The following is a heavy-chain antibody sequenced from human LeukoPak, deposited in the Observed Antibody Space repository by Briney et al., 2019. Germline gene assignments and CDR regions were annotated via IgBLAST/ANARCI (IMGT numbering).Heavy chain of an antibody. CDR1: GFTFSYYA. V-gene: IGHV3-33*01. J-gene: IGHJ4*02. D-gene: IGHD3-10*01. Sequence: GGSLRLSCSASGFTFSYYAIHWVRQAPGKGLEWVALIWSDGSNKYYADSVKGRITISRDNSKNTVYLQMNSLRAEDTAVYYCARELFSSGSCPDGWGQGTLITVSS. CDR3: ARELFSSGSCPDG. CDR2: IWSDGSNK.